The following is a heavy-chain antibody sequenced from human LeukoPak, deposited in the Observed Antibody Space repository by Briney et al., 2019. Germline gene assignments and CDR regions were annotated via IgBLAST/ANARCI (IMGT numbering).Heavy chain of an antibody. Sequence: PGESLKISCKGSGYSFTNYWIGWVRQMPGKGLEWMGIIYPGDSDSRVNPSFKGRVSMSVDKSISTAYLQWSSLKASDTAMYYCARRGYSYGVDYWGQGTQVTVSS. V-gene: IGHV5-51*01. CDR3: ARRGYSYGVDY. J-gene: IGHJ4*02. CDR2: IYPGDSDS. CDR1: GYSFTNYW. D-gene: IGHD5-18*01.